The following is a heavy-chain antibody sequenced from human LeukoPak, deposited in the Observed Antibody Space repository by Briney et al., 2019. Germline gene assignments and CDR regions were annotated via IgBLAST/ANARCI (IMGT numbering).Heavy chain of an antibody. CDR2: INPNSGGT. V-gene: IGHV1-2*02. Sequence: SVKVSCTASGYTFTGYYMHWVRQAPGQGLEWMGWINPNSGGTNYAQKFQGRVTMTRDTSISTAYMELSRLRVDDTAVYYCARDIVMVTYWFDPWGQGTLVTVSS. J-gene: IGHJ5*02. CDR3: ARDIVMVTYWFDP. D-gene: IGHD5-18*01. CDR1: GYTFTGYY.